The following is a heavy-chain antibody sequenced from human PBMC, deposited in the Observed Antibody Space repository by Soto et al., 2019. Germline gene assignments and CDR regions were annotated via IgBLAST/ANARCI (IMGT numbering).Heavy chain of an antibody. Sequence: GASVKVSCKASGYTFTGYYMHWVRQAPGQGLEWMGWINPNSGGTNYAQKFQGWVTMTRDTSISTAYMELSRLRSDDTAVYYCARGSEYCSSTSCYNYYYYMDVWGKGTTVTVS. J-gene: IGHJ6*03. CDR2: INPNSGGT. D-gene: IGHD2-2*02. V-gene: IGHV1-2*04. CDR3: ARGSEYCSSTSCYNYYYYMDV. CDR1: GYTFTGYY.